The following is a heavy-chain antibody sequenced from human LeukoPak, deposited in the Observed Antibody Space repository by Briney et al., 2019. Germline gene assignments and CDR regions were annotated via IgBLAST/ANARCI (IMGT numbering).Heavy chain of an antibody. CDR1: GFTFSNYW. D-gene: IGHD3-9*01. CDR2: IKQDGSEK. J-gene: IGHJ4*02. Sequence: GGCLRLSCVATGFTFSNYWMSWVRQAPGKGLEWVAYIKQDGSEKYYVDSVKGRFTISRDNAKKSLYLQMNSLRAEDTAVYYCARVQGYDILTGLIDYWGQGPLVTVSS. CDR3: ARVQGYDILTGLIDY. V-gene: IGHV3-7*01.